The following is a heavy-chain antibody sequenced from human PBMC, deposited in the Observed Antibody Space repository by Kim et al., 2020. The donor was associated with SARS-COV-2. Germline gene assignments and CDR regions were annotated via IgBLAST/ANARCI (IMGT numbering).Heavy chain of an antibody. CDR1: GGTFSSYA. J-gene: IGHJ5*02. D-gene: IGHD2-15*01. V-gene: IGHV1-69*04. Sequence: SVKVSCKASGGTFSSYAISWVRQAPGQGLEWMGRIIPILGIANYAQKFQGRVTITADKSTSTAYMELSSLRSEDTAVYYCARDSSLIPPYCSGGSCYSRKNNWFDPWGQGTLVTVSS. CDR2: IIPILGIA. CDR3: ARDSSLIPPYCSGGSCYSRKNNWFDP.